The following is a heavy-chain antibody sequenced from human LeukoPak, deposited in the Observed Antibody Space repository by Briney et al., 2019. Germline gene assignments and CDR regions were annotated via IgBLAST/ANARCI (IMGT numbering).Heavy chain of an antibody. CDR1: GGTFSSYA. D-gene: IGHD2-21*02. CDR3: ARDGVVVTARGWFDP. Sequence: SVKVSCKASGGTFSSYAISWVRQAPGQGLEWMGGIIPIFGTANYAQKFQGRVTTTTDESTSTAYMELSSLRSEDTAAYYCARDGVVVTARGWFDPWGQGTLVTVSS. V-gene: IGHV1-69*05. J-gene: IGHJ5*02. CDR2: IIPIFGTA.